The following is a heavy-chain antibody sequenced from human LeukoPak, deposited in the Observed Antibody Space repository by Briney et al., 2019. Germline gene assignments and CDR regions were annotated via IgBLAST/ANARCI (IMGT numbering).Heavy chain of an antibody. D-gene: IGHD2/OR15-2a*01. CDR2: IYPGDFDT. V-gene: IGHV5-51*01. J-gene: IGHJ3*01. CDR1: GYSFPSYW. CDR3: ARRIIGGGAPHGFDV. Sequence: KGGESLKISCQGSGYSFPSYWIGWVRQMPGKGLEWMGIIYPGDFDTRYSPSFQGQVTISADKSINTAYLQWSSLQASDTAMYYCARRIIGGGAPHGFDVWGQGTMVTVSS.